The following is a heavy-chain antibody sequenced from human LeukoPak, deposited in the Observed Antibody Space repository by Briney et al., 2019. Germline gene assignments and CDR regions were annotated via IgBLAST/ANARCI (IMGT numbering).Heavy chain of an antibody. Sequence: PSETLSLTCTVSGGSISSYYWSWIRQPPGKGLEWIGYIYYSGSTNYNPSLKSRVTISVDTSKNQFSLKLSSVTAADTAVYYCARPRGGSTSCYDYWGQGTLVTVSS. J-gene: IGHJ4*02. CDR3: ARPRGGSTSCYDY. D-gene: IGHD2-2*01. CDR1: GGSISSYY. CDR2: IYYSGST. V-gene: IGHV4-59*01.